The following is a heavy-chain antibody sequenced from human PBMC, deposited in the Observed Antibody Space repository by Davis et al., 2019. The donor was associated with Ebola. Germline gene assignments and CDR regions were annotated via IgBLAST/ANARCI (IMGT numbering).Heavy chain of an antibody. CDR1: GFTFSSYW. V-gene: IGHV3-66*02. D-gene: IGHD1-26*01. CDR2: IYSGGST. CDR3: ARGGRSLFYYYYGMDV. J-gene: IGHJ6*02. Sequence: GGSLRLSCAASGFTFSSYWMSWVRQAPGKGLEWVSVIYSGGSTYYADSVKGRFTISRDNSKNTLYLQMSSLRAEDMAVYYCARGGRSLFYYYYGMDVWGQGTTVTVSS.